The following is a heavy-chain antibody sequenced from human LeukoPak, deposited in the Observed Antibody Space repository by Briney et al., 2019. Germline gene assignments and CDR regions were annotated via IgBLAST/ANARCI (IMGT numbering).Heavy chain of an antibody. CDR2: IIPIFGTA. CDR1: GGTFSSYA. V-gene: IGHV1-69*13. CDR3: ARVIQLPNEYFQH. J-gene: IGHJ1*01. D-gene: IGHD2-2*01. Sequence: SVTVSCTASGGTFSSYAISWVRQAPGQGLEWMGGIIPIFGTANYAQKFQGRVTITADESTSTAYMELSSLRSEDTAVYYCARVIQLPNEYFQHWGQGTLVTVTS.